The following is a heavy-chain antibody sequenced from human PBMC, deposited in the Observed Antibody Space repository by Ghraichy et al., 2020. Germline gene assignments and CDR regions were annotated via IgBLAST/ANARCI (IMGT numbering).Heavy chain of an antibody. Sequence: GSLRLSCAASGFTFNNYAMSWVRQAPGKGLEWVSGVGVNGFDTHYGDPVRGRFIISRDNSKNTLYLQMNSLRVDDTAVYYCAKESGYCTGGDCYATHQFYYGMDVWGQGTTVTVSS. CDR3: AKESGYCTGGDCYATHQFYYGMDV. J-gene: IGHJ6*02. D-gene: IGHD2-8*02. CDR2: VGVNGFDT. V-gene: IGHV3-23*01. CDR1: GFTFNNYA.